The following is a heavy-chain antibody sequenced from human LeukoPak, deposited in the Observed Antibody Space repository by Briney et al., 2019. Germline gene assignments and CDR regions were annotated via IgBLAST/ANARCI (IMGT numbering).Heavy chain of an antibody. CDR2: ISGSGGNT. Sequence: GGSLRLSCAASGFTFSSYGMSWVRQAPGKGLEWVSSISGSGGNTYYADSVKGRFTISRDNSKNTLYLQMNSLRAEDTAVYYCARISGGTRAFDIWGQGTMVTVSS. V-gene: IGHV3-23*01. J-gene: IGHJ3*02. D-gene: IGHD3-10*01. CDR3: ARISGGTRAFDI. CDR1: GFTFSSYG.